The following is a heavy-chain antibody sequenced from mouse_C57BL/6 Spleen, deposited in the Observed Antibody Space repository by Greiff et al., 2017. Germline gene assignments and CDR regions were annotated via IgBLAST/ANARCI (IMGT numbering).Heavy chain of an antibody. J-gene: IGHJ1*03. CDR3: ASYYGSSYWYFDV. CDR2: ISSGGSCT. Sequence: EVKLVESGGDLVKPGGSLKLSCAASGFTFSSYGMSWVRQTPDKRLEWVATISSGGSCTYYPDSVKGRFTISRDNAKNTLYLQMSSLKSEDTAMYYCASYYGSSYWYFDVWGTGTTGTVSS. V-gene: IGHV5-6*01. D-gene: IGHD1-1*01. CDR1: GFTFSSYG.